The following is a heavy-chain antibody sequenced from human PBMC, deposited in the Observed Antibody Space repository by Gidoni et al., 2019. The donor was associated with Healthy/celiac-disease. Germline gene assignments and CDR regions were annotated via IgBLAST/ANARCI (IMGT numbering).Heavy chain of an antibody. V-gene: IGHV3-21*01. Sequence: VQLVESGGGLVKPGGSLRLSCAASGCTFSSYSMHWVRRAPGKGLGWVSSISSSSSYTYYADSVKGRFTISRDNAKNSLYLQMNTLSAADTALYYCARWSNADAFDIWGQGTMVTVSS. J-gene: IGHJ3*02. CDR2: ISSSSSYT. CDR1: GCTFSSYS. CDR3: ARWSNADAFDI. D-gene: IGHD3-16*01.